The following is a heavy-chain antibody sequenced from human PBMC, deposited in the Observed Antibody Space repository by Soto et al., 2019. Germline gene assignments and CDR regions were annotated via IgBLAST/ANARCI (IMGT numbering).Heavy chain of an antibody. Sequence: ASVKVSCKASGYTFTIYSMHWVRQAPGQRLEWMGWINAGNGNTKYSQKFQGRVTITRDTSASTAYMELSSLRSEDTAVYYCARDGYSSGWYGYYYYYYMDVWGKGTTVTVSS. CDR2: INAGNGNT. V-gene: IGHV1-3*01. CDR1: GYTFTIYS. J-gene: IGHJ6*03. D-gene: IGHD6-19*01. CDR3: ARDGYSSGWYGYYYYYYMDV.